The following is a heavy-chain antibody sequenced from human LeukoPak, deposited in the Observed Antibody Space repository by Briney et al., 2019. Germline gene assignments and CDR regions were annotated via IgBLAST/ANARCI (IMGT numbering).Heavy chain of an antibody. CDR2: INTNTGNP. V-gene: IGHV7-4-1*02. J-gene: IGHJ4*02. Sequence: ASVKVSCKASGYTFTSYTMNWVRQAPGQGLEWIGWINTNTGNPTYAQGFTGRFVFSLDTSVSTAYLQISSLKAEDTAVYYCASQRITMVRGALQFDYWGQGTLVTVSS. CDR1: GYTFTSYT. CDR3: ASQRITMVRGALQFDY. D-gene: IGHD3-10*01.